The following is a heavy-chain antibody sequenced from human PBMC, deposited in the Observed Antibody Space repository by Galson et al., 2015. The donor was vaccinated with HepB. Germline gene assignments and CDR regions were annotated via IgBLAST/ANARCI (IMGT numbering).Heavy chain of an antibody. CDR3: ARQSHCSSSDCYTFFDY. CDR2: IYPGDSDT. CDR1: GYSFSSYW. Sequence: QSGAEVKKSGESLKVSCKGSGYSFSSYWIAWVRQVPGKGLEWMGIIYPGDSDTRYSPSFQGQVTISADKSVSTAYLQWSSLRASDTAMYYCARQSHCSSSDCYTFFDYWGRGTLVTASS. V-gene: IGHV5-51*01. D-gene: IGHD2-2*02. J-gene: IGHJ4*02.